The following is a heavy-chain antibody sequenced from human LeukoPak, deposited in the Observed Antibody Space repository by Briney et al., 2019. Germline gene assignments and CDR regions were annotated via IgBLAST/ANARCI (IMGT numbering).Heavy chain of an antibody. CDR2: INHSGST. Sequence: SETLSLTCAVYGGSFSGYYWSWIRQPPGKGLEWIGEINHSGSTNYNPSLKSRVTISVDTSKNQFSLKLSSVTAADTAVYYCARGVYHRSLQKSLKYYSDYWGQGTLVTVSS. V-gene: IGHV4-34*01. D-gene: IGHD5/OR15-5a*01. CDR1: GGSFSGYY. J-gene: IGHJ4*02. CDR3: ARGVYHRSLQKSLKYYSDY.